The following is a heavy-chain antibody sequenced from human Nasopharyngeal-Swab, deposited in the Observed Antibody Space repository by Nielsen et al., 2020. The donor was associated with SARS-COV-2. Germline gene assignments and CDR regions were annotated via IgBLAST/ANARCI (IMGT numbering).Heavy chain of an antibody. CDR3: ARVGVLRYFDNWFDP. V-gene: IGHV4-59*01. D-gene: IGHD3-9*01. CDR2: IYYSGST. J-gene: IGHJ5*02. CDR1: GGSISSYY. Sequence: SETLSLTWTVFGGSISSYYWSWIRQPPGKGLEWIGYIYYSGSTNYNPSLKSRVTISVDTSKNQFSLKLSSVTAADTAVYYCARVGVLRYFDNWFDPWGQGTLVTVSS.